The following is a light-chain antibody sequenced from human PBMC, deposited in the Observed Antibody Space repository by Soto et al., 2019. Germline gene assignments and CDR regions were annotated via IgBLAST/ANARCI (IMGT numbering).Light chain of an antibody. Sequence: DIHMTQSPSSLSASVGDRVTITCRASQGISNYLAWYQQKPGKVPKLLIYAASTLQSGVPSRFSGRGFGTDFTLTISSLQPEDVATYYCQKYDSAPQTFGQGTKVEIK. V-gene: IGKV1-27*01. CDR2: AAS. CDR1: QGISNY. CDR3: QKYDSAPQT. J-gene: IGKJ1*01.